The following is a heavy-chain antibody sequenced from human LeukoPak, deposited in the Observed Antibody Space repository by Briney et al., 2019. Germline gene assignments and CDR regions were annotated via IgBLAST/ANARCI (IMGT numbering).Heavy chain of an antibody. CDR2: IYSSGST. D-gene: IGHD2-2*01. CDR3: AKQAYCSSTRCYPFDY. Sequence: SETLSLTCTVSGGSLSSYYWSWIRQPPGKGLEWIGYIYSSGSTNYNPSLKSRVTISLDTSKNQFSLKLSSVTAADTAVYYCAKQAYCSSTRCYPFDYWGQGTLVTVSS. J-gene: IGHJ4*02. V-gene: IGHV4-59*08. CDR1: GGSLSSYY.